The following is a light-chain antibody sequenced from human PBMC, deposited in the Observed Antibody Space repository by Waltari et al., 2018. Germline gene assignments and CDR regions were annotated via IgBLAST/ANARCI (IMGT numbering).Light chain of an antibody. J-gene: IGLJ2*01. V-gene: IGLV2-23*01. CDR2: GAN. CDR1: SSGVGNYDL. Sequence: QSALTQPASVSGSPGQSITISCTGTSSGVGNYDLVSWYQHHPGRAPKVIIYGANERPSGVSNRFSGSKSGIAASLTISGLQAEDEADYYCCSYLGSNTWVFGGGTKLTVL. CDR3: CSYLGSNTWV.